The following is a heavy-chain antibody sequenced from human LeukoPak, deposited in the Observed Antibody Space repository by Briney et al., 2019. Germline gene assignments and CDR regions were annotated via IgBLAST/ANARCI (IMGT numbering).Heavy chain of an antibody. CDR1: GFIFSNYA. V-gene: IGHV3-30*04. D-gene: IGHD3-9*01. Sequence: GGSLRLSCAASGFIFSNYAMHWVRQAPGKGLDWVAVISFDGSNIYYADSAKGRFTISRDNSKNTLYLQMNSLRAEDTAVYYCARVVRYFDYMDVWGKGTTVTVSS. CDR2: ISFDGSNI. CDR3: ARVVRYFDYMDV. J-gene: IGHJ6*03.